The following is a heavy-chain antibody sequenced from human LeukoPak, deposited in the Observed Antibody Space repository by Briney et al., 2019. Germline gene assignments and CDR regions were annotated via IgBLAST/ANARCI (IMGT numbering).Heavy chain of an antibody. J-gene: IGHJ4*02. CDR1: GFTVSSNY. CDR2: IYSGGST. D-gene: IGHD3-22*01. CDR3: ARGVDSSGYSL. V-gene: IGHV3-53*01. Sequence: GGSLRLSCAASGFTVSSNYMSWVRQAPGKGLEWVSVIYSGGSTYYADSVKGRCTISRDNAKNSLYLKMNRLRAEHTAVYYCARGVDSSGYSLWGQGTLVTVSS.